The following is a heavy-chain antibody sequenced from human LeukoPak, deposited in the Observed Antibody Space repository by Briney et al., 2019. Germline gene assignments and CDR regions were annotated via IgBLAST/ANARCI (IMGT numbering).Heavy chain of an antibody. Sequence: ASLKVSCKASGYTFTSYYMHWVRQAPGQGLEWMGIINPSGGSTSYAQKFQGRVTMTRDMSTSTVYMELSSLRSDDTAVYYCARGMGNEGLTSWGPGTLVTVSS. J-gene: IGHJ3*01. V-gene: IGHV1-46*01. D-gene: IGHD7-27*01. CDR1: GYTFTSYY. CDR2: INPSGGST. CDR3: ARGMGNEGLTS.